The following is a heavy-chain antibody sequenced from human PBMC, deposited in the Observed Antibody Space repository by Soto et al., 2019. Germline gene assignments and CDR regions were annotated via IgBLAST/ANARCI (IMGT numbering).Heavy chain of an antibody. CDR1: GGTFSSYA. Sequence: SVKVSCKASGGTFSSYAISWVRQAPGQGLEWMGGIIPIFGTANYAQKFQGRVTITADESTSTAYMELSSLRSEDTAVYYCATGINSRDGYNGFDYWGQGTLVTVSS. CDR3: ATGINSRDGYNGFDY. J-gene: IGHJ4*02. CDR2: IIPIFGTA. V-gene: IGHV1-69*13. D-gene: IGHD5-12*01.